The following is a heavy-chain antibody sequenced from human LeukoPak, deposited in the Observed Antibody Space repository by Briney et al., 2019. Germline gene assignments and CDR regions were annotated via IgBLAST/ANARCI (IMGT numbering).Heavy chain of an antibody. CDR3: AKGGGVVVPAAMNWFDP. CDR2: ISGSGGST. V-gene: IGHV3-23*01. D-gene: IGHD2-2*01. CDR1: GFTFSSYA. Sequence: GGSLRLSCAASGFTFSSYAMSWVRHAPGKGLEWVSAISGSGGSTYYADSVKGRFTISRDNSKNTLYLHMNSLRAEDTAVYYCAKGGGVVVPAAMNWFDPWGQGTLVTVSS. J-gene: IGHJ5*02.